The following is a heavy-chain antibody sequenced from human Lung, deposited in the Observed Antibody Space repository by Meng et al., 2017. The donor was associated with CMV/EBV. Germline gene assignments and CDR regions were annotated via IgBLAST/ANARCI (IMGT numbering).Heavy chain of an antibody. CDR1: GGSFSGYY. J-gene: IGHJ6*04. D-gene: IGHD2-15*01. Sequence: SETLSLXCAVYGGSFSGYYWSWIRQPPGKGLEWIGEINHSGSTNYNPSLKSRVTISVDTSKNQFSLKLSSVTAADTAVYYCARSNIVVVVAATLGYYYYGMDVWXKWTXVTVSS. CDR2: INHSGST. V-gene: IGHV4-34*01. CDR3: ARSNIVVVVAATLGYYYYGMDV.